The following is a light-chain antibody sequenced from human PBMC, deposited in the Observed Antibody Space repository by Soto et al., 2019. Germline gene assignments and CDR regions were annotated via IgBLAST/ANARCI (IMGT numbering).Light chain of an antibody. V-gene: IGKV3-20*01. Sequence: EIVLTQSPGTLSLSPGERATLSCRASQSVSSIFLAWYQHKPGQAPRLLIYGASTRPTGIPDRSSGSGSGTDFILTVSRLEPEDFAVYYCQQYGSSPRTFGHGTRVEIK. J-gene: IGKJ1*01. CDR2: GAS. CDR1: QSVSSIF. CDR3: QQYGSSPRT.